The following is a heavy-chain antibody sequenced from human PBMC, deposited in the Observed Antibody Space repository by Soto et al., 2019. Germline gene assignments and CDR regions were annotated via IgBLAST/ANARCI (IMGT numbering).Heavy chain of an antibody. CDR1: GFTFSSYA. CDR3: ARDKAPYSSGWHKRHFAY. J-gene: IGHJ4*02. CDR2: ISYDGSNK. V-gene: IGHV3-30-3*01. Sequence: QVQLVESGGGVVQPGRSLRLSCAASGFTFSSYAMHWVRQAPGKGLEWVAVISYDGSNKYYADSVKGRFTISRDNSKNTLYMQMNSLRAEATAVYYCARDKAPYSSGWHKRHFAYWGQGTLVIVSS. D-gene: IGHD6-19*01.